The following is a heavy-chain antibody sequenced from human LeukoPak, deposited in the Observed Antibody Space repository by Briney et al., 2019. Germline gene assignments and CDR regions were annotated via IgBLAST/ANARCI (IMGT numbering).Heavy chain of an antibody. Sequence: SETLSLTCAVYGESFSGYYWSWIRQPPGKGLEWIGEINHSGSTNYKLSLKSRVTISVDTSKNQFSLKLSSVTAADTAVYYCATHYYDSSGPYGGSDYWGQGTLVTVSS. CDR1: GESFSGYY. CDR2: INHSGST. J-gene: IGHJ4*02. D-gene: IGHD3-22*01. CDR3: ATHYYDSSGPYGGSDY. V-gene: IGHV4-34*01.